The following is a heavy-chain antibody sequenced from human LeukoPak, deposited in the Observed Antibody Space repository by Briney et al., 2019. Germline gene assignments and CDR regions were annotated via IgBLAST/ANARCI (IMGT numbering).Heavy chain of an antibody. CDR1: GFSFSNSA. CDR2: TSYGGSNK. D-gene: IGHD4-17*01. J-gene: IGHJ4*02. CDR3: ARDDGYGDYNGGPDY. V-gene: IGHV3-30-3*01. Sequence: GGSLRLSCAASGFSFSNSAMHWVRQAPGKGLEWVAITSYGGSNKFYTDSVKGRFTISRDNSKNTLYLQMNSLRAEDTAVYYCARDDGYGDYNGGPDYWGLGTLVTVSS.